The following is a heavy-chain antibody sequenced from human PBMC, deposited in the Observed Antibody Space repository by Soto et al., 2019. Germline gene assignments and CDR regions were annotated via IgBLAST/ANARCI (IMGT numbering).Heavy chain of an antibody. V-gene: IGHV1-18*01. CDR3: SRFIMVGGWFDPNYSHGMDD. D-gene: IGHD6-19*01. CDR2: ISGYNGNT. Sequence: QVQLVQSGAEVKKPVASVTVSCKTSGYTFSNYGINWVRQAPGQGLEWMGWISGYNGNTNYAQTVQGRVTMTTDTSTGTVYMELRSLKSDDTAIYYCSRFIMVGGWFDPNYSHGMDDCGQGTTVTVSS. J-gene: IGHJ6*02. CDR1: GYTFSNYG.